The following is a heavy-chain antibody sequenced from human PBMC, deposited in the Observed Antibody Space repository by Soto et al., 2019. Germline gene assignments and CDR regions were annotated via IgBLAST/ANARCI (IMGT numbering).Heavy chain of an antibody. J-gene: IGHJ2*01. D-gene: IGHD1-26*01. CDR3: ARGGSLYWYFDL. Sequence: QVQLVQSGAAVKKPGASVKVSCKASGYTFTSYAMHWVRQAPGQRLEWMGWINAGNGNTKYSQKFQGRVTITRDTSASTAYMELSSLRSEDTAVDYCARGGSLYWYFDLWGRGTLVNVSA. CDR1: GYTFTSYA. V-gene: IGHV1-3*01. CDR2: INAGNGNT.